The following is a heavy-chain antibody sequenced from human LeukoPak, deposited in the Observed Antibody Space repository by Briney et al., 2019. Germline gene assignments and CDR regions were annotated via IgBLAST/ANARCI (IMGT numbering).Heavy chain of an antibody. CDR3: ARVRDGYNDAYDI. D-gene: IGHD5-24*01. V-gene: IGHV1-69*13. CDR1: GGTFSSYA. CDR2: IIPIFGTA. J-gene: IGHJ3*02. Sequence: SVKVSCKASGGTFSSYAISWVRQAPGQGLEWMGGIIPIFGTANYAQKFQGRVTITADESTSTAYMELSSLRSEDTAVYYCARVRDGYNDAYDIWGQGTMVTVPS.